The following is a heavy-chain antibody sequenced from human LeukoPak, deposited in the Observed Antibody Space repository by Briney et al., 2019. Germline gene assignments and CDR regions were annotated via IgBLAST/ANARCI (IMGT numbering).Heavy chain of an antibody. D-gene: IGHD3-3*01. CDR3: ARGVAIFGVVPYYYYMDV. J-gene: IGHJ6*03. CDR1: GGSFSGYY. V-gene: IGHV4-34*01. Sequence: SETLSLTCAVYGGSFSGYYWSWIRQPPGKGLEWIGEINHSGSTNYNPSLKRRVTISVDTSKNQFSLKLSSVTAADTAIYYCARGVAIFGVVPYYYYMDVWGRGTTVIVSS. CDR2: INHSGST.